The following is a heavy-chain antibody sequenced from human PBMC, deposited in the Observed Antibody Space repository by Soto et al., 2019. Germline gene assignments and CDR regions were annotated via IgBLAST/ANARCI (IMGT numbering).Heavy chain of an antibody. Sequence: QVQLVESGGGVVQPGRSLRLSCAASGFTFSSYGMHWVRQAPGKGLEWVAVISYDGSNKYYADSVKGRFTISRDNSKNTPYLQMNSLRAEDTAVYYCAKTLTNATSWGQGTLVTVSS. J-gene: IGHJ5*02. CDR3: AKTLTNATS. V-gene: IGHV3-30*18. CDR2: ISYDGSNK. CDR1: GFTFSSYG. D-gene: IGHD1-1*01.